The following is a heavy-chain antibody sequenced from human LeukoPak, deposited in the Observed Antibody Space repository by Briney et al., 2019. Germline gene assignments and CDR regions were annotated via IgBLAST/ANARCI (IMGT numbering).Heavy chain of an antibody. J-gene: IGHJ4*02. V-gene: IGHV3-53*01. CDR2: IYGGGST. D-gene: IGHD6-13*01. CDR3: AKDGIAAAASGYFDY. CDR1: GFTVSSNF. Sequence: GGSLRLSCAASGFTVSSNFMSWVRQAPGKGLEWVSVIYGGGSTYYADSVKGRFTISRDNSKNTLYLQMNSLRAEDTAVYYCAKDGIAAAASGYFDYWGQGTLVTVSS.